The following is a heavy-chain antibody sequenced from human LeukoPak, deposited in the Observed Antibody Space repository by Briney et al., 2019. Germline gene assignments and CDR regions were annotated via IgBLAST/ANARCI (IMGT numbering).Heavy chain of an antibody. J-gene: IGHJ6*03. CDR2: IRYDGSIK. D-gene: IGHD5-18*01. V-gene: IGHV3-30*02. CDR3: AKDFGGYSYGLAWYMDV. CDR1: GFTFSTYG. Sequence: GGSLRLSCAASGFTFSTYGMHWVRQAPGKGLEWVAFIRYDGSIKYYADSVKGRFTISRDNSKNALYLQMNTLSAEDTAVYYCAKDFGGYSYGLAWYMDVWGKGTTVTISS.